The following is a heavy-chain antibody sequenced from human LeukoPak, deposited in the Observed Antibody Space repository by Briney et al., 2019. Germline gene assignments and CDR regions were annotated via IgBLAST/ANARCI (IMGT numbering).Heavy chain of an antibody. CDR1: GFTFSSYA. Sequence: GGSLRLSCAASGFTFSSYAMSWVRQAPGKGLEWVSAISGSGGSTYYADSVKGRFTISRDNSKNTLYLQMNSLRAEDTAVYYCARAHYYDSSGYYYTRPEYYFDYWGQGTLVTVSS. CDR3: ARAHYYDSSGYYYTRPEYYFDY. D-gene: IGHD3-22*01. J-gene: IGHJ4*02. V-gene: IGHV3-23*01. CDR2: ISGSGGST.